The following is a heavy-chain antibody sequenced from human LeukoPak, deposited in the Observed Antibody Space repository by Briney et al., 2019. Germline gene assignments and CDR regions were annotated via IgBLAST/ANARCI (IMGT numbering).Heavy chain of an antibody. CDR3: ARDRGFDP. J-gene: IGHJ5*02. Sequence: ASVKVSCKAFGYTFTSNYMHWVRQAPGQGPEWMGVISPSGGSTPYAQKFQGRVTLTRDMSTSTDYLELSSLRSEDTAVYYCARDRGFDPWGQGTLVTVSS. CDR1: GYTFTSNY. CDR2: ISPSGGST. V-gene: IGHV1-46*01.